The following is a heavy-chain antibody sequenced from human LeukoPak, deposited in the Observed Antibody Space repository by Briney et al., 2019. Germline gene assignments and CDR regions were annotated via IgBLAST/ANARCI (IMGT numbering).Heavy chain of an antibody. CDR3: ARGGGYVNWFDP. CDR2: MNPNSGNT. CDR1: GYTFTSYD. V-gene: IGHV1-8*01. Sequence: ASVKVSCKASGYTFTSYDINWVRQATGQGLEWMGWMNPNSGNTGYAQKFQGRVTMNRNNSISTAYMELSSLRSEDTAVYYCARGGGYVNWFDPWGQGTLVTVSS. D-gene: IGHD3-16*01. J-gene: IGHJ5*02.